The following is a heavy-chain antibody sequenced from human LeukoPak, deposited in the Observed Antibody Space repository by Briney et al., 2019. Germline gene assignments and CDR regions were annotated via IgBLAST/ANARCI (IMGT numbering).Heavy chain of an antibody. J-gene: IGHJ2*01. V-gene: IGHV4-4*07. D-gene: IGHD1-26*01. CDR1: GASINSHY. CDR2: IYISGST. CDR3: ARSFLGDWYFDL. Sequence: SETLSLTCTVSGASINSHYWSWIRQPAGKGLEWIGRIYISGSTNYNSSLKSRVTISVDTSKDQFSLRLTSVTAADTAVYYCARSFLGDWYFDLWGRGTLVTVSS.